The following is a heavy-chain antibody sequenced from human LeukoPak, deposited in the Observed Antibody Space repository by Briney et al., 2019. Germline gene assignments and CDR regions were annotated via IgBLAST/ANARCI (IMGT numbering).Heavy chain of an antibody. CDR3: ARGRYYDYVWGSYRQRYFDY. J-gene: IGHJ4*02. CDR1: GGSFSGYY. CDR2: INHSGST. Sequence: SETLSLTCAVYGGSFSGYYWSWIRQPPGKGLEWIGEINHSGSTNYNPSLKSRVTISVDTSKNQFSLKLSSVTAAVTAVYYCARGRYYDYVWGSYRQRYFDYWGQGTLVTVSS. V-gene: IGHV4-34*01. D-gene: IGHD3-16*02.